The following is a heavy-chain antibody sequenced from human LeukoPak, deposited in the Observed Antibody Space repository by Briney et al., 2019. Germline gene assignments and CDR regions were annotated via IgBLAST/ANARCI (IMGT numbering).Heavy chain of an antibody. CDR2: IHQDGSEK. J-gene: IGHJ6*02. V-gene: IGHV3-7*03. CDR1: W. CDR3: AREGAGYGDYPYFYAMDV. Sequence: WMXXVRQAPGKGLEWVANIHQDGSEKYYVDSVKGRFSISRDNARNSLYLQMNSLRAEDAAVYYCAREGAGYGDYPYFYAMDVWGQGTTVTVSS. D-gene: IGHD4-17*01.